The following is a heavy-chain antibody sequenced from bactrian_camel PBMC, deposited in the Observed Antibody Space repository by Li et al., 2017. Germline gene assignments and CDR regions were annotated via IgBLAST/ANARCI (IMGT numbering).Heavy chain of an antibody. D-gene: IGHD1*01. CDR2: ISSGGTI. Sequence: QVQLVESGGGSVQAGGSLRLSCAAREPTHMRYCMGWYRQAPGKERESVSTISSGGTIKRYSDSGKGRFAISRDNDKNTLFLQMTSLKPEDTARYYCAADPWCTEQYADRRYWGQGTQVTVS. CDR1: EPTHMRYC. CDR3: AADPWCTEQYADRRY. J-gene: IGHJ4*01. V-gene: IGHV3S55*01.